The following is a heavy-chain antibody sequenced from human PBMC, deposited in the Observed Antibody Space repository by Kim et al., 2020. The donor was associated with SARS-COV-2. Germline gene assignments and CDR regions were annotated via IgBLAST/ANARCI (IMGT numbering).Heavy chain of an antibody. CDR1: GFTVSSNY. CDR3: AKNLAAAGVV. V-gene: IGHV3-66*01. CDR2: IYSGDKT. J-gene: IGHJ4*02. Sequence: GGSLRLSCAASGFTVSSNYMSWLRQAPGKGLEWLSVIYSGDKTYYVESVKGRLTISRDNSKNTLYLQMSSLRVEDTAVYYCAKNLAAAGVVWGQGTLVT. D-gene: IGHD6-13*01.